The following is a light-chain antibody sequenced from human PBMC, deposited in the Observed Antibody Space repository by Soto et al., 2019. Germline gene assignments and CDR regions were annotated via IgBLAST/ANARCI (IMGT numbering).Light chain of an antibody. Sequence: NFMLIQPHSVSESPGKTVTISCTRSSGSIASNYVQWYQQRPGSSPKTVIYEYKYRSSGVPDRFSGSIDSSSNSASLTISGLQTEDEADYYCQSYDSSLHMVFGGGTKVTVL. J-gene: IGLJ2*01. CDR2: EYK. V-gene: IGLV6-57*01. CDR3: QSYDSSLHMV. CDR1: SGSIASNY.